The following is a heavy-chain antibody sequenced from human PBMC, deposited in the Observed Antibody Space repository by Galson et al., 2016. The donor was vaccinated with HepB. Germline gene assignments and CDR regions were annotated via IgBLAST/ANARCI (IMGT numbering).Heavy chain of an antibody. CDR3: ARLLDYYYGMDV. J-gene: IGHJ6*02. CDR2: ISFSGRTI. Sequence: SLRLSCAASGFTFSDYYMSWIRQAPGKGLEWVSYISFSGRTIYYADSVKGRFTISRDNAKNSLYLQMNSLRAEDTAVYYCARLLDYYYGMDVWGQGTTVTVSS. D-gene: IGHD2-15*01. V-gene: IGHV3-11*01. CDR1: GFTFSDYY.